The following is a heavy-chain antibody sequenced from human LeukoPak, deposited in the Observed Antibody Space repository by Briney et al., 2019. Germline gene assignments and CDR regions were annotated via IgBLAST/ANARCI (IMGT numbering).Heavy chain of an antibody. V-gene: IGHV3-30*02. CDR2: IRHDGTE. J-gene: IGHJ4*02. Sequence: GGSLRLSCAASGFSFSGYGMHWVRQAPGKGLEWVAFIRHDGTEYHRDSVKGRFTISRDNSKSTPFLQMNSLGGEDTAVYYCGKGRERDYNCLDSWGQGTLVTVSS. CDR3: GKGRERDYNCLDS. CDR1: GFSFSGYG. D-gene: IGHD5-24*01.